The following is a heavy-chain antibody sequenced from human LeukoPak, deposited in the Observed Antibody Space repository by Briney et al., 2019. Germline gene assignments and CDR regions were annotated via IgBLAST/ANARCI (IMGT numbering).Heavy chain of an antibody. CDR2: SNPSGVGT. Sequence: EASVKVSCTASGYTFTSYYMHWVRQAPGQGLEWMGVSNPSGVGTNYAQKFQGRVTMTRDTSTTTVYMELSSLRSEDTAVYYCAREESGGYFDYWGQGTLVTVSS. CDR3: AREESGGYFDY. J-gene: IGHJ4*02. V-gene: IGHV1-46*01. D-gene: IGHD2-8*02. CDR1: GYTFTSYY.